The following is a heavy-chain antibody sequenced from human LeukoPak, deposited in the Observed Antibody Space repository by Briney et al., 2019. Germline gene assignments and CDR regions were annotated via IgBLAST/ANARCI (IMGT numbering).Heavy chain of an antibody. CDR2: ISSSGSTI. D-gene: IGHD1-26*01. J-gene: IGHJ5*02. CDR3: AGGRSYWYWFDP. Sequence: GGSLRLSCAASGFTFSSYEMNWVRQAPGKGLEWVSYISSSGSTIYYADSVKGRFTISRDNAKNSLYLQMNSLRAEDTAVYYCAGGRSYWYWFDPWGQGTLVTVSS. CDR1: GFTFSSYE. V-gene: IGHV3-48*03.